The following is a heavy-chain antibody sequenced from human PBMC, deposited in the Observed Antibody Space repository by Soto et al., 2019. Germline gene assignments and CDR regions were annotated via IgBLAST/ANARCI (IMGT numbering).Heavy chain of an antibody. CDR2: INHSGST. CDR1: GGSISSYY. D-gene: IGHD3-10*01. Sequence: PSETLSLTCTVSGGSISSYYWSWIRQPPGKGLEWIGEINHSGSTNYNPSLKSRVTISVDTSKNQFSLKLSSVTAADTAVYYCARGFHGSGPYYYYYGMDVWGQGTTVTVSS. CDR3: ARGFHGSGPYYYYYGMDV. V-gene: IGHV4-34*01. J-gene: IGHJ6*02.